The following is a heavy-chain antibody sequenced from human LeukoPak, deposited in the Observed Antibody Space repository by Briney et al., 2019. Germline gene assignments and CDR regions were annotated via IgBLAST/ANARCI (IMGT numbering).Heavy chain of an antibody. V-gene: IGHV4-39*07. CDR2: IYYSGST. CDR1: GGSISSSSYY. Sequence: PSATLSLTCTVSGGSISSSSYYWGWIRQPPGEGLAGIWSIYYSGSTYYNPSLKSRLTISVDTSKTQFSLKLSSVTAADTAVYYCARVGPVWFGELSWFDPWGQGTLVTVSS. D-gene: IGHD3-10*01. CDR3: ARVGPVWFGELSWFDP. J-gene: IGHJ5*02.